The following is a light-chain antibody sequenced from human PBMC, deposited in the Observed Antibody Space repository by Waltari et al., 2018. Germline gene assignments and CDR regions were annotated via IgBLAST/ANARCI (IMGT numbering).Light chain of an antibody. CDR3: QQYYGTPIT. V-gene: IGKV4-1*01. Sequence: DIVMTQSPDPLAVSLGERATIPCKSSQSVLYSSNNNNYLAWYQQRPGQPPKLLIYLASTREAGVPDRFSGSGSGTDFTLTISSLQAEDVAVYYCQQYYGTPITFGGGTKVEIK. J-gene: IGKJ4*01. CDR2: LAS. CDR1: QSVLYSSNNNNY.